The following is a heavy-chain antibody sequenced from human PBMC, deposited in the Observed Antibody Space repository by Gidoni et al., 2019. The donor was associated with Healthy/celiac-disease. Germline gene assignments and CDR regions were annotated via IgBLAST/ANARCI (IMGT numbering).Heavy chain of an antibody. D-gene: IGHD6-13*01. CDR1: GGSISSYY. CDR2: IYYSGST. Sequence: QVHLQESGPGLVKPSEPLSLTCTVSGGSISSYYWSWIRQPPGKGLEWIGYIYYSGSTNYNPSLKSRVTISVDTSKNQFSLKLSSVTAADTAVYYCARASKVEYSSSWDFDYWGQGTLVTVSS. J-gene: IGHJ4*02. V-gene: IGHV4-59*01. CDR3: ARASKVEYSSSWDFDY.